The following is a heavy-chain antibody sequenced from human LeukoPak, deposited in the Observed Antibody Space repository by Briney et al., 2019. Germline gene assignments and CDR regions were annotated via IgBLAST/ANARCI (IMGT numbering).Heavy chain of an antibody. CDR2: IYTSGST. Sequence: SETLSLTCTVSGGSISSYYWSWIRQPAGKGLEWIGRIYTSGSTNYNPSLKSRVTMSVDTSKNQFSLKLSSVTAADTAVYYCARGADGDYDYYYYYYMVVWGKGTTVTASS. V-gene: IGHV4-4*07. J-gene: IGHJ6*03. D-gene: IGHD4-17*01. CDR1: GGSISSYY. CDR3: ARGADGDYDYYYYYYMVV.